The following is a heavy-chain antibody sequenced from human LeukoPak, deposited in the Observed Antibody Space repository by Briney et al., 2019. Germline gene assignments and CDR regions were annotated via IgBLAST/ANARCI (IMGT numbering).Heavy chain of an antibody. D-gene: IGHD6-13*01. CDR3: ARIGYSSSSFDY. J-gene: IGHJ4*02. V-gene: IGHV3-11*04. CDR2: ISSSGSTI. Sequence: PGGSLRLSCAASGFTFSDYYMNWIRQAPGKGLEWVSYISSSGSTIYYADSVKGRFTISRDNAKNSVYLQMNSLRAEDTAVYYCARIGYSSSSFDYWGQGTLVTVSS. CDR1: GFTFSDYY.